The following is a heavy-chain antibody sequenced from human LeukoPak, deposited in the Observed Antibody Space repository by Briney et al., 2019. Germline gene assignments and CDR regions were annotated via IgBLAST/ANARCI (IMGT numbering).Heavy chain of an antibody. CDR1: GGSFSNYY. D-gene: IGHD3-3*01. V-gene: IGHV4-34*01. J-gene: IGHJ4*02. CDR2: INHGGST. Sequence: SETLSLTCAVYGGSFSNYYWSWIRQPPGKGLEWIGEINHGGSTNYNPSLKSRVTISVDTSKSQFSLKVRYVTAADTAVYYCARGLNDSWTGENYWGQGTLVTVSS. CDR3: ARGLNDSWTGENY.